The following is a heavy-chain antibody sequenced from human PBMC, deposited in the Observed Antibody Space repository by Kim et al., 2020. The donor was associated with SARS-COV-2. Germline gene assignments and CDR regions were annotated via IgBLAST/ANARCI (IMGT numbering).Heavy chain of an antibody. V-gene: IGHV3-23*03. CDR2: IHSGGSDT. CDR1: GFTFRSYV. J-gene: IGHJ6*02. D-gene: IGHD3-16*01. Sequence: GGSLRLSCTASGFTFRSYVMSWVRQAPGKGREWVSAIHSGGSDTFYADSVKGRFTISRDNSKSTLYLQMNSLRADDTAVYYCAKNLGYYYGMDVWGQGTTVIVSS. CDR3: AKNLGYYYGMDV.